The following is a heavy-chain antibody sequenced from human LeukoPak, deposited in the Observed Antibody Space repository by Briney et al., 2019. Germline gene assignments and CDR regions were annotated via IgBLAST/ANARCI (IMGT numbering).Heavy chain of an antibody. Sequence: GGSLRLSCAASGFTFSSYAMSWVRQAPGKGLEWVSAISGSGGSTYYADSVKGRFTISRDNSKNTLYLQTNSLRAEDTAVYYCTTALIPAAIFWFDPWGQGTLVTVSS. D-gene: IGHD2-2*02. CDR1: GFTFSSYA. CDR2: ISGSGGST. CDR3: TTALIPAAIFWFDP. J-gene: IGHJ5*02. V-gene: IGHV3-23*01.